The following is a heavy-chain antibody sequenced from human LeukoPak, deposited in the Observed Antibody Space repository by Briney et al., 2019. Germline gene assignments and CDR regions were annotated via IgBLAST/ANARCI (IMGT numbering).Heavy chain of an antibody. CDR1: GFIFSTYG. D-gene: IGHD3-22*01. CDR2: IRSDGSDK. V-gene: IGHV3-30*02. Sequence: PGGSLRLSCAASGFIFSTYGMHWVRQAPGKGLEWVAFIRSDGSDKSYAGSVMGRFTISRDNSKNTLYLQMNTLTAEDTAVYYCGKHDSSSGYWGQGTLVTVSS. J-gene: IGHJ4*02. CDR3: GKHDSSSGY.